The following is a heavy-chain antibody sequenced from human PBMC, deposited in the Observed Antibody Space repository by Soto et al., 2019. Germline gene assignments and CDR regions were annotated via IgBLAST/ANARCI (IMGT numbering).Heavy chain of an antibody. V-gene: IGHV1-18*01. Sequence: ASVKVSCKASVYTFTSYGISWVRQAPGQGLEWMGWISAYNGNTNYAQKLQGRVTMTTDTSTSTAYMELRSLRSDDTAVYYCARDVRQQLVFDYWGQGTLVTVSS. D-gene: IGHD6-13*01. CDR3: ARDVRQQLVFDY. J-gene: IGHJ4*02. CDR2: ISAYNGNT. CDR1: VYTFTSYG.